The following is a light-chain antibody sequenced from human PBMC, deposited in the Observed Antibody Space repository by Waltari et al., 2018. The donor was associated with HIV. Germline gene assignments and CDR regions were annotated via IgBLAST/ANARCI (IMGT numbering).Light chain of an antibody. CDR1: SSNIGNNY. Sequence: QSVLTQPPSVSAAPGQKVTISCSGSSSNIGNNYVSWYQQLPGTAPKLLIYDNNKLPPGIPDRFSGSKSGTSATLGITGLQTGDEADYYCGTWDSSLSVVVFGGGTKLTVL. V-gene: IGLV1-51*01. J-gene: IGLJ2*01. CDR3: GTWDSSLSVVV. CDR2: DNN.